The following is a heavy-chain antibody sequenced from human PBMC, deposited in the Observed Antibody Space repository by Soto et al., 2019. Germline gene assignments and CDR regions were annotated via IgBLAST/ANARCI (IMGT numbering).Heavy chain of an antibody. Sequence: RQSPSRGLEWRGRTYYRSKWYNDYAVSVKSRITINPDTSKNQFSLQLNSVTPEDTAVYYCARGLDYGDAGNWFDPWGQGTLVTVSS. D-gene: IGHD4-17*01. V-gene: IGHV6-1*01. CDR3: ARGLDYGDAGNWFDP. CDR2: TYYRSKWYN. J-gene: IGHJ5*02.